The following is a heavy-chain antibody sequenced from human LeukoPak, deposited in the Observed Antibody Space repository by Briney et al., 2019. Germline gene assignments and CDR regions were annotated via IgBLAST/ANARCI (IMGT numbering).Heavy chain of an antibody. D-gene: IGHD1-26*01. CDR1: GYTFTGYY. V-gene: IGHV1-2*02. J-gene: IGHJ5*02. CDR3: ARDREAISGSYSGGTNQGVWFDP. Sequence: GASVKVSCKASGYTFTGYYMHWVRQAPGQGLEWMGWINPNSGGTNYAQKFQGRVTMTRDTSISTAYMELSRLRSDDTAVYYCARDREAISGSYSGGTNQGVWFDPWGQGTLVTVSS. CDR2: INPNSGGT.